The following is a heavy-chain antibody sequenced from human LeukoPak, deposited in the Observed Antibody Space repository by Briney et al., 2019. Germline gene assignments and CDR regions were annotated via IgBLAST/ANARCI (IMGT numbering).Heavy chain of an antibody. CDR2: IYYSGST. Sequence: SQTLSLTCTVSGGSISSGGYYWSWIRQHPGKGLEWIGYIYYSGSTYYNPPLKSRVTISVDTSKNQFSLKLSSVTAADTAVYYCARDPNGDYGYFDYWGQGTLVTVSS. J-gene: IGHJ4*02. D-gene: IGHD4-17*01. CDR3: ARDPNGDYGYFDY. CDR1: GGSISSGGYY. V-gene: IGHV4-31*03.